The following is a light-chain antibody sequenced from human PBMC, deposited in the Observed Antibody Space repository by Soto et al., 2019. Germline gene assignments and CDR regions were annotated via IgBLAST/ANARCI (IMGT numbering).Light chain of an antibody. Sequence: DIQMTQSPSSLSASVGDRVTITCRASQSISNYLNWYQQKPGKAPKLLIYKASGLESGVPSRFSGSGSGTDFTLTISSLQPDDFATYYCQQYESYSPLTFGGGTKVDIK. CDR3: QQYESYSPLT. CDR2: KAS. V-gene: IGKV1-5*03. CDR1: QSISNY. J-gene: IGKJ4*01.